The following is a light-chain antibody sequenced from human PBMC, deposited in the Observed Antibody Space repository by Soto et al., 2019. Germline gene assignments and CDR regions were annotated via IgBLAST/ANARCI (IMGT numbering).Light chain of an antibody. CDR2: SNN. Sequence: QAVVTQPPSASGTPGQRVTISCSGSSSNIGSNTVNWYQVPGTAPKLLSSSNNQRPSGVPDRFSASKSGTSASLAISGLQSEDEADYYCAAWDDSLNVWMFGGGTKLTVL. V-gene: IGLV1-44*01. CDR1: SSNIGSNT. CDR3: AAWDDSLNVWM. J-gene: IGLJ3*02.